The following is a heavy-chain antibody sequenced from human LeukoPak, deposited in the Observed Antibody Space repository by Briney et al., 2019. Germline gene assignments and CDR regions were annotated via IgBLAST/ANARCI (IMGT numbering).Heavy chain of an antibody. V-gene: IGHV3-23*01. D-gene: IGHD3-10*01. J-gene: IGHJ4*02. CDR3: AKQNLRFGYFDY. CDR2: ISGSGGST. Sequence: GGSLRLSCAASGFTFSSYAMSWVRQAPGKGLEWVSAISGSGGSTYHADSVKGRFTISRDNSKNTLYLQMNSLRAEDTAVYYCAKQNLRFGYFDYWGQGTLVTVSS. CDR1: GFTFSSYA.